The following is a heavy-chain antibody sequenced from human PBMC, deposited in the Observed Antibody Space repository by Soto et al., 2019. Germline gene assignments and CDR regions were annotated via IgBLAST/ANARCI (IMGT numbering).Heavy chain of an antibody. CDR2: ISYDGSNK. V-gene: IGHV3-30*18. CDR3: AKGGGKVATPLDP. Sequence: GGSLRLSCVASGFTFSRSDMHWVRQAPGKGLEWVALISYDGSNKYYADSVKGRFTISRDNSKNTLYLQMNSLRAEDTAVYYCAKGGGKVATPLDPWGQGTLVTVSS. CDR1: GFTFSRSD. D-gene: IGHD5-12*01. J-gene: IGHJ5*02.